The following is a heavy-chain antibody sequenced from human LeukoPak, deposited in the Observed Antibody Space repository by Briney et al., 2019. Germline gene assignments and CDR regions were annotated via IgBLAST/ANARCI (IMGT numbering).Heavy chain of an antibody. V-gene: IGHV3-13*01. CDR3: ARDVYYDSSGYSDY. CDR1: GFTLSNYA. Sequence: GGSLRLSCAASGFTLSNYAMHWVRQPAGEGLEWVSALGTAGDTFYPDSVKGRFTISRDNSKNTLYLQMNSLRAEDTAVYYCARDVYYDSSGYSDYWGQGTLVTVSS. CDR2: LGTAGDT. J-gene: IGHJ4*02. D-gene: IGHD3-22*01.